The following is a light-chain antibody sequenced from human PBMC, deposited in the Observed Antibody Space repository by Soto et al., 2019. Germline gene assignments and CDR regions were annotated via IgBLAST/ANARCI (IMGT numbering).Light chain of an antibody. CDR2: DAS. Sequence: DIQMTQSPSTLSASVGYRVTITCLASQSISSWLAWYQQKPGKAPKLLIYDASSLESGVPSRFSGSGSGTEFTLTISSLQPDDFATYYCQQYNSYRTFGQGTMVDIK. J-gene: IGKJ1*01. CDR1: QSISSW. CDR3: QQYNSYRT. V-gene: IGKV1-5*01.